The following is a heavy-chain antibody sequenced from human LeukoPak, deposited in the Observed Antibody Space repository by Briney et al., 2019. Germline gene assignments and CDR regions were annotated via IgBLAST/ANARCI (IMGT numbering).Heavy chain of an antibody. Sequence: GGSLRLSCGASGFTFSSYWMSWVRQAPGKGLEWVANIKQDGSEKYYVDSVKGRFTISRDNAKNSLYLKMNSLRAEDTAVYYCARAGGIFGVWEDKVYFDYWGQGTLVTVSS. J-gene: IGHJ4*02. CDR1: GFTFSSYW. CDR2: IKQDGSEK. D-gene: IGHD3-3*01. V-gene: IGHV3-7*04. CDR3: ARAGGIFGVWEDKVYFDY.